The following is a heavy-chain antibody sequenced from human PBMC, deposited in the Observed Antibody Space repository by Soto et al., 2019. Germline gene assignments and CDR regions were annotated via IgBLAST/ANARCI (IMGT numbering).Heavy chain of an antibody. V-gene: IGHV4-34*01. D-gene: IGHD3-16*01. Sequence: SETLSLTCAVYGESFIGYYWTWIRQPPGKGLEWIGEINHRGYTNYNPSLKSRGTISIDTSQNHFSLKLTSVSAADTAVYYCASGDAWGVLLAYWGQGTLVTVSS. CDR3: ASGDAWGVLLAY. J-gene: IGHJ4*02. CDR1: GESFIGYY. CDR2: INHRGYT.